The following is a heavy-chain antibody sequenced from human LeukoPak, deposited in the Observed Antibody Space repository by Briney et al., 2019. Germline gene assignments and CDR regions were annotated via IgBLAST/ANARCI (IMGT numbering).Heavy chain of an antibody. CDR1: GYNFNSYG. CDR3: ARDLARGYSYGYNAFDI. Sequence: ASAKVSCKASGYNFNSYGIGWVRQAPRQGLEWMGWITAGNGNTNYAQKVQGRITMTTDTSTSTAYMEPRSLRSDDTAVYFCARDLARGYSYGYNAFDIWGQGTMVTVSS. V-gene: IGHV1-18*01. CDR2: ITAGNGNT. D-gene: IGHD5-18*01. J-gene: IGHJ3*02.